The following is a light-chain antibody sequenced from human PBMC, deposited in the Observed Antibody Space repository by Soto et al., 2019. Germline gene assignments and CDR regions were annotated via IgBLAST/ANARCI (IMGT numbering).Light chain of an antibody. CDR1: SSDVGAYNF. Sequence: QSVLAQPASVSGSPGQSITISCTGTSSDVGAYNFVCWYQLHPGKAPKLMIYEVSNRPSGVSNRFSGSKSGNTASLTISGLQAEDEADYYCSSYTSSSTYVFGTGTKVTVL. CDR3: SSYTSSSTYV. CDR2: EVS. V-gene: IGLV2-14*01. J-gene: IGLJ1*01.